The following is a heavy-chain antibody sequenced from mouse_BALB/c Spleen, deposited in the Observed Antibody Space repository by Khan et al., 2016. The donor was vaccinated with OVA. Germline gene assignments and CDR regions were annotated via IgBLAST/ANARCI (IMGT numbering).Heavy chain of an antibody. CDR1: GYSITSDYA. J-gene: IGHJ2*01. CDR3: AGYGAISKVVVTDYDF. D-gene: IGHD2-12*01. Sequence: EVQLQESGPGLVKPSQSLSLTCTVTGYSITSDYAWNWIRQFPGNRLEWMGYIKYSGITSYNPSLKSRISFTRDTSKNQFFLQLNSVTSEDTVNSLCAGYGAISKVVVTDYDFWGQGTTLTVSS. V-gene: IGHV3-2*02. CDR2: IKYSGIT.